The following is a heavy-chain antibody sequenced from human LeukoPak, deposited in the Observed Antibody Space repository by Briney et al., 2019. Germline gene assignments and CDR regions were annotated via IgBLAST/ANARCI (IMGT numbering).Heavy chain of an antibody. V-gene: IGHV3-23*01. Sequence: GGSLRLSCAASGFTFSSYAMSWDRQAPGKGLEWVSAISGSGGSTYYADSVKGRFTISRDNSKNTLYLQMNSLRAEDTAVYYCARDPYYYGSGSYYYYGMDVWGQGTTVTVSS. J-gene: IGHJ6*02. CDR3: ARDPYYYGSGSYYYYGMDV. CDR1: GFTFSSYA. D-gene: IGHD3-10*01. CDR2: ISGSGGST.